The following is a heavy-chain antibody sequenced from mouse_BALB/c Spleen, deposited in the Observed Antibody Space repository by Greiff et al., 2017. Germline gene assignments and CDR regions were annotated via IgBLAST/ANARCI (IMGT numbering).Heavy chain of an antibody. V-gene: IGHV2-2*02. CDR1: GFSLTSYG. J-gene: IGHJ1*01. CDR2: IWSGGST. Sequence: QVQLQQSGPGLVQPSQSLSITCTVSGFSLTSYGVHWVRQSPGKGLEWLGVIWSGGSTDYNAAFISRLSISKDNSKSQVFFKMNSLQANDTAIYYCARNRVFTTVVAKDWYFDVWGAGTTVTVSS. CDR3: ARNRVFTTVVAKDWYFDV. D-gene: IGHD1-1*01.